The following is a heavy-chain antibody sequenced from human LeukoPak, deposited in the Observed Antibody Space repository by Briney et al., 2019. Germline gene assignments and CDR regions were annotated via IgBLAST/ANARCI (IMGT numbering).Heavy chain of an antibody. J-gene: IGHJ3*02. CDR1: GGSFSGYY. CDR3: ARGSPFDWLPYDAFDI. D-gene: IGHD3-9*01. Sequence: SETLSLTCAVYGGSFSGYYWSWIRQPPGKGLEWIGEINHSGSTNYNPPLKSRVTISVDTSKNQFSLKLSSVTAADTAVYYRARGSPFDWLPYDAFDIWGQGTMVTVSS. CDR2: INHSGST. V-gene: IGHV4-34*01.